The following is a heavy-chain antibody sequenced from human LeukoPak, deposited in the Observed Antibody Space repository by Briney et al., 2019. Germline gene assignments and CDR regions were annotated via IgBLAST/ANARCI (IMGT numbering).Heavy chain of an antibody. CDR2: TYYRSKWYN. V-gene: IGHV6-1*01. CDR1: GDSVSSINGA. D-gene: IGHD6-19*01. CDR3: AGDVGTSGWYTFDY. Sequence: SQTLSLTCAISGDSVSSINGAWNWIRQSPSRGLEWLGRTYYRSKWYNDYAVSMRGRITINPDTSKNQFSLQLNSVTPEDTAVYYCAGDVGTSGWYTFDYWGQGTLASVSS. J-gene: IGHJ4*02.